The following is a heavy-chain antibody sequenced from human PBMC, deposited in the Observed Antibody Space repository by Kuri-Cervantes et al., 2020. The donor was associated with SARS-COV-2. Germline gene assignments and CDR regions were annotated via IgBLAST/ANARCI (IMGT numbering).Heavy chain of an antibody. CDR1: GFSFSGYA. CDR2: ISYDGSIK. Sequence: GGSLRLSCAASGFSFSGYAMHWVRQAPGKGLEWVALISYDGSIKYYADSVKGRFTISRDNSKNALYLQMNSLRVEDTALYFCVKDGWNLGDYFDFWGQGTLVTVSS. CDR3: VKDGWNLGDYFDF. V-gene: IGHV3-30*04. D-gene: IGHD1-1*01. J-gene: IGHJ4*02.